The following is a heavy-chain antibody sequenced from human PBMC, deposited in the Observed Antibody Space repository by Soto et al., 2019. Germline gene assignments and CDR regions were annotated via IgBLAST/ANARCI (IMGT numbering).Heavy chain of an antibody. D-gene: IGHD6-13*01. Sequence: PGGSLRLSCAASGFTFSSGWMSWVRQAPGKGLEWVANIKQDGSEKYYVDSVKGRFTISRDNAKNSLYLQMNSLRAEDTAVYYCARDRSSQQQLVWNWFYPWGQGTLVTVSS. CDR3: ARDRSSQQQLVWNWFYP. V-gene: IGHV3-7*01. J-gene: IGHJ5*02. CDR1: GFTFSSGW. CDR2: IKQDGSEK.